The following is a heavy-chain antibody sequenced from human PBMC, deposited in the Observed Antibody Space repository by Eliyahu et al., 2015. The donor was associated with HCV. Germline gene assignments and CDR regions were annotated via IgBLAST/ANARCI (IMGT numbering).Heavy chain of an antibody. J-gene: IGHJ6*02. V-gene: IGHV3-66*01. CDR2: IYSGGST. Sequence: EVQLVESGGGLVQPGGSLRLSCAASGFTVSSXYMXWVRQAPGKGLEWVSVIYSGGSTYYADSVKGRFTISRDNSKNTLYLQMNSLRAEDTAVYYCARDSRRITIFGVVPRSYGMDVWGQGTTVTVSS. CDR1: GFTVSSXY. D-gene: IGHD3-3*01. CDR3: ARDSRRITIFGVVPRSYGMDV.